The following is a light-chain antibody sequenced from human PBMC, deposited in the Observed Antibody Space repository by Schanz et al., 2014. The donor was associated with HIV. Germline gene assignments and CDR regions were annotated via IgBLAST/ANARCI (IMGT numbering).Light chain of an antibody. CDR3: GSHTTTSTLV. V-gene: IGLV2-14*03. CDR2: DVN. J-gene: IGLJ2*01. Sequence: QSVLTQPASVSGSPGQSITVSCSGASSDVLYSSFISWYQHHPGKAPKLMIYDVNYRPSGVSSRFSGSKSGNTASLTISGLRAEDEADYYCGSHTTTSTLVFGGGTKLTVL. CDR1: SSDVLYSSF.